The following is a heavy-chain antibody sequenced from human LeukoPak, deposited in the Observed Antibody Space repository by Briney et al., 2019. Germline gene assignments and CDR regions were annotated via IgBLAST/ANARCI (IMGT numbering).Heavy chain of an antibody. CDR2: IYYSGST. Sequence: SETLSLTCTVSGGSISSYYWNWIRQPPGKGLEWIGYIYYSGSTNYNPSLKSRVTISVDTSKNQFSLKLSSVTAADTAVYYCARYKYLPVNYYDSSNDAFDIWGQGTMVTVSS. V-gene: IGHV4-59*08. CDR1: GGSISSYY. D-gene: IGHD3-22*01. J-gene: IGHJ3*02. CDR3: ARYKYLPVNYYDSSNDAFDI.